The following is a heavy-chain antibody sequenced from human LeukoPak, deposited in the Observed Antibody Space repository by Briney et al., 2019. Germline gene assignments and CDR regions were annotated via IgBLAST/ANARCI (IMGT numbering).Heavy chain of an antibody. J-gene: IGHJ3*02. D-gene: IGHD5-18*01. CDR3: ARDRGGYSWDDAFDI. CDR1: GYTFASYY. V-gene: IGHV1-69*04. CDR2: IIPILGIA. Sequence: SVKVSCKASGYTFASYYMHWVRQAPGQGLEWMGRIIPILGIANYAQKFQGRVTITADKSTSTAYMELSSLRSEDTAVYYCARDRGGYSWDDAFDIWGQGTMVTVSS.